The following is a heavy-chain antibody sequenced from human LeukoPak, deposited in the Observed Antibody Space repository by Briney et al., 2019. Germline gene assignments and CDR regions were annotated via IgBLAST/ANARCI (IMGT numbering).Heavy chain of an antibody. CDR2: IYYSGST. J-gene: IGHJ5*02. D-gene: IGHD6-13*01. V-gene: IGHV4-31*03. Sequence: PSQTLSLTCTVSGGSISRGGYYWRWIRQPPGKGLEWIGYIYYSGSTYYNPSLKSRVTISVDTSKNQFSLKLSSVTAADTAVYYCARAPQQLGRGEWFDPWGQGTLVTVSS. CDR3: ARAPQQLGRGEWFDP. CDR1: GGSISRGGYY.